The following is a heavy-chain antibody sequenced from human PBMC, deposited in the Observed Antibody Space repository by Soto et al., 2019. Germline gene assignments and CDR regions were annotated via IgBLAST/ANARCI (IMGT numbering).Heavy chain of an antibody. Sequence: GESLKISCKGSGYSFTSYWISWVRQMPGKGLEWMGRIDPSDSYTNYSPSFQGHVTISADKSISTAYLQWSSLKASDTAMYYCARHVPYYYGSGSYMVFFDYWGQGTLATVSS. V-gene: IGHV5-10-1*01. CDR1: GYSFTSYW. J-gene: IGHJ4*02. CDR2: IDPSDSYT. D-gene: IGHD3-10*01. CDR3: ARHVPYYYGSGSYMVFFDY.